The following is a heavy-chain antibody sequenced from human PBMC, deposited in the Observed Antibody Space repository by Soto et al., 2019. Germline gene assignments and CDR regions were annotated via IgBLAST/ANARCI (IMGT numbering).Heavy chain of an antibody. Sequence: QVQLVESGGGLVKHGGSLRLSCAASGFTFSGYNMRWIRQAPGKGLEWVSYITSSGSNTFDAESVKGRFTISRDNTMNLLYLQMNSLSAEDTAVYYCARRGTISSAHHFDHWGQGTLVTGSS. V-gene: IGHV3-11*01. CDR2: ITSSGSNT. D-gene: IGHD6-6*01. CDR1: GFTFSGYN. J-gene: IGHJ4*02. CDR3: ARRGTISSAHHFDH.